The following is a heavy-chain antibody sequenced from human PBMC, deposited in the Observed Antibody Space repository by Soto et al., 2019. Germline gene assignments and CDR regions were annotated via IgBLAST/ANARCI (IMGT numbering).Heavy chain of an antibody. CDR1: GYTLTELS. J-gene: IGHJ6*02. V-gene: IGHV1-24*01. CDR3: ATDRVESSSWYDYGMDV. CDR2: FDPEDGET. Sequence: ASVKVSCKVSGYTLTELSMHWVLQAPGKGLEWMGGFDPEDGETIYAQKFQGRVTMTEDTSTDTAYMELSSLRSEDTAVYYCATDRVESSSWYDYGMDVWGQGTTVTVSS. D-gene: IGHD6-13*01.